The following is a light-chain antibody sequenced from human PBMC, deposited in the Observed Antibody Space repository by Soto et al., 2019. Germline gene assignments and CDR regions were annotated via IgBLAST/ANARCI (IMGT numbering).Light chain of an antibody. CDR3: QQRYAWPPIT. Sequence: EIVLTQSPATLSLSPGERATLSCRASRSVRSYLAWYQQKPGQAPRLLIYDASNRAAGIPARFSGSGSETDFTLTISNLEPEDCAVYYCQQRYAWPPITFGQGTRLESK. CDR2: DAS. CDR1: RSVRSY. J-gene: IGKJ5*01. V-gene: IGKV3-11*01.